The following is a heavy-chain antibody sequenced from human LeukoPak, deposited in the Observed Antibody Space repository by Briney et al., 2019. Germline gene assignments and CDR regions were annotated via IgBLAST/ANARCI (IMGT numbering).Heavy chain of an antibody. Sequence: PSETLSLTCTVSGGSISSGDYYWSWIRQPPGKGLEWIGYIYYSGSTYYNPSLKSRVTISVDTSKNQFSLKLSSVTAADTAVYYCARVRFGESDNWFDPWGQGTLVTVSS. CDR3: ARVRFGESDNWFDP. J-gene: IGHJ5*02. CDR2: IYYSGST. V-gene: IGHV4-30-4*01. D-gene: IGHD3-10*01. CDR1: GGSISSGDYY.